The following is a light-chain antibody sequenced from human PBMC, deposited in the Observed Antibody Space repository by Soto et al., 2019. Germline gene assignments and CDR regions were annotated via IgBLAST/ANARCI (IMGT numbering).Light chain of an antibody. CDR3: QSYDTSLDVV. V-gene: IGLV1-40*01. CDR1: TSNIGSNY. Sequence: QSVLTQPPSASGTPGQGVTISCSGSTSNIGSNYVYWYQQLPGTAPKLLIYGNTNRPSGVPDRFSGSKSGTSASLAITGLQDEDEADYYCQSYDTSLDVVFGGGTKVTVL. J-gene: IGLJ2*01. CDR2: GNT.